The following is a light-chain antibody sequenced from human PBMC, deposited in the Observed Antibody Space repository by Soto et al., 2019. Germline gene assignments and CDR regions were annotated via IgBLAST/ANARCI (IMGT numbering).Light chain of an antibody. CDR1: QNVINN. J-gene: IGKJ4*01. Sequence: LAFSQNEGGTPSCRASQNVINNLAWYQQKPGQAPRLLIYGASSRATGIPDRFSGSGSGTEFSLTISRLEPEDFAVYSCHQYGISPFGGGTKVDIK. CDR3: HQYGISP. CDR2: GAS. V-gene: IGKV3-20*01.